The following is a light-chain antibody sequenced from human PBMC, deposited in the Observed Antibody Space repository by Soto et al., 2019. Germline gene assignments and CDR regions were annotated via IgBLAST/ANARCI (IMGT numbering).Light chain of an antibody. J-gene: IGLJ1*01. V-gene: IGLV2-14*03. Sequence: QSALTQPASVSGSPGQSITISCTGSSSDVGGYNFVSWYQHHPGKAPKVLIYDVTNRPSGVSDRFSGSKSGNMASLTISGLQAEDEADYYCNSYTASGSTYVFGTGTKLTVL. CDR2: DVT. CDR1: SSDVGGYNF. CDR3: NSYTASGSTYV.